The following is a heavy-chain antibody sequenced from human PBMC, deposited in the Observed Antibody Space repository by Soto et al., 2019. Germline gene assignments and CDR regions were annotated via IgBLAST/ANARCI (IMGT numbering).Heavy chain of an antibody. V-gene: IGHV3-7*04. Sequence: EVQLVESGGGLVQPGGSLRLSCAASGFTFSSYWMSWVRQAPGKGLEWVANIKQDGREKYYVDSVKGRFTISRDNAKNSLYLQMNSLRAEDMAVYYCGRDLRDWDSGSYSYDYWGQGTLVTVSS. D-gene: IGHD1-26*01. J-gene: IGHJ4*02. CDR1: GFTFSSYW. CDR2: IKQDGREK. CDR3: GRDLRDWDSGSYSYDY.